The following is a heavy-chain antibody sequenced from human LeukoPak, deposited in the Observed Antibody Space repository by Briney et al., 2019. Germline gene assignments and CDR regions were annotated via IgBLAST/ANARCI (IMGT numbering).Heavy chain of an antibody. D-gene: IGHD5-12*01. CDR3: ARAPQWLRLTGDY. CDR2: INTNTGNP. J-gene: IGHJ4*02. V-gene: IGHV7-4-1*02. CDR1: GYTFTGYY. Sequence: ASVKVSCKASGYTFTGYYMHWVRQAPGQGLEWMGWINTNTGNPTYAQGFTGRFVFSLDTSVSTAYLQISSLKAEDTAVYYCARAPQWLRLTGDYWGQGTLVTVSS.